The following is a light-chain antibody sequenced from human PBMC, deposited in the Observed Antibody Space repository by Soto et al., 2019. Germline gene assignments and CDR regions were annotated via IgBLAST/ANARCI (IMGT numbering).Light chain of an antibody. V-gene: IGKV1-5*01. Sequence: DIRMTHSPSTLSASVGDRVTVTCRASQSSSRWFAWYQQQPGKANKLLIYAASTLQSGVPSSFSGSGSGTDFNLTVSSLQPEDFATYYCQQVNDYTLTFGRGTKVDI. CDR3: QQVNDYTLT. CDR2: AAS. J-gene: IGKJ4*01. CDR1: QSSSRW.